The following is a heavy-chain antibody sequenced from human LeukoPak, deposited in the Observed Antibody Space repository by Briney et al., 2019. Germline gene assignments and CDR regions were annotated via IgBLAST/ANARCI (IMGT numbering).Heavy chain of an antibody. CDR1: GGSISSSSYY. J-gene: IGHJ3*02. V-gene: IGHV4-61*01. CDR2: IYYSGST. Sequence: PSETLSLTCTVSGGSISSSSYYWSWIRQPPGKGLEWIGYIYYSGSTNYNPSLKSRVTISVDTSKNQFSLKLSSVTAADTAVYYCARDLMEAHNAFDIWGQGTMVTVSS. CDR3: ARDLMEAHNAFDI. D-gene: IGHD3-3*01.